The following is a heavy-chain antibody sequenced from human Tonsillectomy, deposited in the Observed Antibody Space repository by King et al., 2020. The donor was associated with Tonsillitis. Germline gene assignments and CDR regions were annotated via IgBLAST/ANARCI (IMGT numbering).Heavy chain of an antibody. Sequence: VQLVESGGGLVQPGGSLRLSCAASGFTFSSYAMSWCRQAPGKGLEWVSAISGSGGSTYYADSVKGRVTISRDNSKNTLYLQMNSLRAEDTAVYYCAKVREVITIGYYFDYWGQGTLVTVSS. CDR3: AKVREVITIGYYFDY. CDR2: ISGSGGST. D-gene: IGHD3-10*01. V-gene: IGHV3-23*04. CDR1: GFTFSSYA. J-gene: IGHJ4*02.